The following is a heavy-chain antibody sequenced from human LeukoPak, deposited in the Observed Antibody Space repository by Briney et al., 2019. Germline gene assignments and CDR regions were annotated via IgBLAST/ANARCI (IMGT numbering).Heavy chain of an antibody. CDR3: ARAGHILRSRVVDGDYVWLGNWFDP. V-gene: IGHV4-39*07. CDR2: FENTGNT. J-gene: IGHJ5*02. D-gene: IGHD4-17*01. CDR1: GGSISSSDYY. Sequence: SETLSLTCTVSGGSISSSDYYWGWIRQPPGKGLEWVGSFENTGNTFYKASLKSRATISVDTSKNQFSLHVRSVTAADTAVYYCARAGHILRSRVVDGDYVWLGNWFDPWGQGTLVTVSS.